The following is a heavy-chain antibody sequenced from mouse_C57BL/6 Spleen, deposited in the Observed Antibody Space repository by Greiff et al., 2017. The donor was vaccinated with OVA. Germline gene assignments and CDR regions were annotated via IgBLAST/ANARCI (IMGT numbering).Heavy chain of an antibody. CDR3: ARDRDEGGYFDY. J-gene: IGHJ2*01. D-gene: IGHD3-3*01. V-gene: IGHV5-4*01. CDR1: GFTFSSYA. Sequence: VKLVESGGGLVKPGGSLKLSCAASGFTFSSYAMSWVRQTPEKRLEWVATISDGGSYTYYPDNVKGRFTISRDNAKNNLYLQMSHLKSEDTAMYYCARDRDEGGYFDYWGQGTTLTVSS. CDR2: ISDGGSYT.